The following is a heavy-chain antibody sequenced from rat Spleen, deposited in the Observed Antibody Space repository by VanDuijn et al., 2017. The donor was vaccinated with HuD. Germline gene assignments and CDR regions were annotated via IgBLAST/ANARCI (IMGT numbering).Heavy chain of an antibody. CDR2: ISYNGGST. V-gene: IGHV5-22*01. Sequence: EVQLVESDGGLVQPGRSLKLSCAASGFTFSDYYMAWVRQAPKKGLEWVAYISYNGGSTYYPDSVKGRFTISRDNAENTVYLQMNSLRSEDTATYYCAREGNYGGAFDYWGQGVMVTVSS. CDR3: AREGNYGGAFDY. J-gene: IGHJ2*01. CDR1: GFTFSDYY. D-gene: IGHD1-11*01.